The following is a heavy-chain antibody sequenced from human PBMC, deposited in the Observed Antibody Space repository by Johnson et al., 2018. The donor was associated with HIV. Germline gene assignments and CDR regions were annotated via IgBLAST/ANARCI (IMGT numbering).Heavy chain of an antibody. CDR3: ASSDYDSSGYYAFDI. CDR1: GFNFNIYG. V-gene: IGHV3-13*01. Sequence: MLLVESGGDMVQPGRSLRLSCAASGFNFNIYGMHWVRQATGKGLEWVSAIGTAGDTYSPGTVKGRFTISRENAKNSLYLQMNSLRAGDTAVYYCASSDYDSSGYYAFDIWGQGTMVTVSS. D-gene: IGHD3-22*01. CDR2: IGTAGDT. J-gene: IGHJ3*02.